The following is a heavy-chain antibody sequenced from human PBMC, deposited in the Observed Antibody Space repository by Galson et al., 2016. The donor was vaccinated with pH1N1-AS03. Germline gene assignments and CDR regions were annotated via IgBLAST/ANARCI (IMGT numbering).Heavy chain of an antibody. V-gene: IGHV3-23*01. J-gene: IGHJ4*02. CDR2: TSSSGGSI. Sequence: SLRLSCATSGFTFTDFAVSWVRQAPGRGLEWVSATSSSGGSIYYAESVKGRFTISRDYSKNTVDLQMNSLRAEDTAVYYCAKDRSSRNVLGAYDCWGQGTLVTVSS. CDR1: GFTFTDFA. CDR3: AKDRSSRNVLGAYDC. D-gene: IGHD3-10*02.